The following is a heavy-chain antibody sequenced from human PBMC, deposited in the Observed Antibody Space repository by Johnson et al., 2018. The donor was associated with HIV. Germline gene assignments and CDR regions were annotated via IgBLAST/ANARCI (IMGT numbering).Heavy chain of an antibody. J-gene: IGHJ3*02. CDR1: GFTFSSYA. V-gene: IGHV3-30-3*01. D-gene: IGHD3/OR15-3a*01. CDR2: ISYDGSSK. CDR3: GREGLAANAFDT. Sequence: QVQLVESGGGVVQPGRSLRLSCAASGFTFSSYAMHWVRQVPGKGLAWVAVISYDGSSKYYADYVKGRFTISRDNSKNTLYLQMNSLSAEDTAVYYCGREGLAANAFDTWGQGTMVTVSS.